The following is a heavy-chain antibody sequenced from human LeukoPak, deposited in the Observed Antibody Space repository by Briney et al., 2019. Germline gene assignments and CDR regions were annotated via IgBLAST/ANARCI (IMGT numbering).Heavy chain of an antibody. CDR1: GFTFSSYW. Sequence: GGSLRLSCAASGFTFSSYWMSWVRQAPGKGLEWVSSISYTGTYIYCADSVKGRFTISRDNAQNSLYLQMNSLRAEDTAVYYCARDLGHIAVDYWGQGTLVTVSS. V-gene: IGHV3-21*01. J-gene: IGHJ4*02. CDR3: ARDLGHIAVDY. D-gene: IGHD2-21*01. CDR2: ISYTGTYI.